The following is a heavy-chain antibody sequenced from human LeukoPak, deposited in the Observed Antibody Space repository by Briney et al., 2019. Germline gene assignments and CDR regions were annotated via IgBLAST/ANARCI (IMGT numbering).Heavy chain of an antibody. CDR2: ISYDGSNK. V-gene: IGHV3-30*03. D-gene: IGHD3-16*02. CDR1: GFTFSSYW. CDR3: ARSGVRLGELSAFDY. J-gene: IGHJ4*02. Sequence: PGGSLRLSCAASGFTFSSYWMSWVRQAPGKGLEWVAVISYDGSNKYYADSVKGRFTISRDNSKNTLYLQMKSLRAEDTAVYYCARSGVRLGELSAFDYWGQGTLVTVSS.